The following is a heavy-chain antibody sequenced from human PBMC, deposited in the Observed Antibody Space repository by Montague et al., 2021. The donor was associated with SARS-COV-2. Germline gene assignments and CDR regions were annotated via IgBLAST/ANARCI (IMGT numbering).Heavy chain of an antibody. CDR3: GKASASNARWMQSPIDY. Sequence: SPSLSCAASGFMVGDYAMPWVRQRPGKGLEWVSSIRWDRGDRSYAASVXGRFSISRDDAKNSLYLQMDSLRPEDTALYYCGKASASNARWMQSPIDYWGQGTPVIVSS. V-gene: IGHV3-9*01. CDR1: GFMVGDYA. CDR2: IRWDRGDR. J-gene: IGHJ4*02. D-gene: IGHD5-12*01.